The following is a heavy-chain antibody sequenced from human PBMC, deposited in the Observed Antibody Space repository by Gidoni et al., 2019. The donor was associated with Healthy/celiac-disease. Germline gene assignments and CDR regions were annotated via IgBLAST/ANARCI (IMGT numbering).Heavy chain of an antibody. CDR2: INHSGST. Sequence: QVQLQRWGAGLFTPSSTLSLTCAVYGGSFSGYYWSWIRQPPGKGLEWIGEINHSGSTNYNPSLKSRVTISVDTSKNQFFLKLSSVTAADTAVYYCASRARRHAFDIWGQGTMVTVSS. J-gene: IGHJ3*02. V-gene: IGHV4-34*01. D-gene: IGHD3-10*01. CDR3: ASRARRHAFDI. CDR1: GGSFSGYY.